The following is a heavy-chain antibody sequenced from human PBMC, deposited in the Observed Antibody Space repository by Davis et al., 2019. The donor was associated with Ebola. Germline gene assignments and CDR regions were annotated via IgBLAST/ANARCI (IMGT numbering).Heavy chain of an antibody. J-gene: IGHJ6*03. V-gene: IGHV4-34*01. CDR3: ARVRYQLLSNSYYYYYMDA. Sequence: SETLSLTCVVNGGSFSGVYWSWIRQSPGKGLEWIGEINHSGSTKSNPSLKSRVTISVDASKRQFSLRLTSVTAADTAMYYCARVRYQLLSNSYYYYYMDAWGKGTTVTVSS. CDR2: INHSGST. D-gene: IGHD2-2*01. CDR1: GGSFSGVY.